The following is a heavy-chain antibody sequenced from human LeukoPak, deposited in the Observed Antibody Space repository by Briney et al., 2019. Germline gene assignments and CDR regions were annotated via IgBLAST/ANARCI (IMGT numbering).Heavy chain of an antibody. CDR1: GGSISSSSYY. CDR3: ARDHGGKYDPFDY. Sequence: SSETLSLTCTVSGGSISSSSYYWGWIRQPPGKGLEWNGSIYYSGSTYYNPSLKSRVTISVDTSKNQFSLKLSSVTAADTAVYYCARDHGGKYDPFDYWGQGTLVTVSS. D-gene: IGHD4-23*01. V-gene: IGHV4-39*07. CDR2: IYYSGST. J-gene: IGHJ4*02.